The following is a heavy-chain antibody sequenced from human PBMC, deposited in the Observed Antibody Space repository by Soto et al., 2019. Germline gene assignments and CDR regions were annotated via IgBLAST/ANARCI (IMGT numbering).Heavy chain of an antibody. CDR3: VRDGTKALRDWFDP. V-gene: IGHV4-4*07. CDR1: GASISGFY. Sequence: SETLSLTCTVSGASISGFYWSWIRKSAGKGLEWIGRIYATGTTDYNPSLKSRVMMSVDTSKKQFSLKLRSVTAADTAVYYCVRDGTKALRDWFDPWGQGXSVTVSS. J-gene: IGHJ5*02. D-gene: IGHD1-1*01. CDR2: IYATGTT.